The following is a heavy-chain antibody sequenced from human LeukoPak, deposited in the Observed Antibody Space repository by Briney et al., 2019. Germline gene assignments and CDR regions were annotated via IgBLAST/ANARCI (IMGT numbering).Heavy chain of an antibody. D-gene: IGHD3-9*01. J-gene: IGHJ3*01. CDR2: IYHSGST. CDR1: GYSISSGYY. Sequence: PSETLSLTCAVSGYSISSGYYWGWIRRPPGKGLEWIGSIYHSGSTYYNPSLKSRVTISVDTSKNQFSLKLSPVTAADTAVYYCAREEGYDILTGYFSFWGQGTMVTVSS. V-gene: IGHV4-38-2*02. CDR3: AREEGYDILTGYFSF.